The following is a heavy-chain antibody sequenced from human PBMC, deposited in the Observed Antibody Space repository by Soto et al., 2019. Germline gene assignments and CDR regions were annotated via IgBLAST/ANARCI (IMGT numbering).Heavy chain of an antibody. Sequence: QVRLEQWGAGLLKPSETLSLTCAIYGASLGGFHWTWLRQAPGKGLEWIGELIHGGSTNYNPSLKGRVSFSLDTSKNQFFLELRSVTAADAAVYFCARVGSSCHSGGCYYYYGLGVWGQGTTVAISS. D-gene: IGHD1-26*01. CDR3: ARVGSSCHSGGCYYYYGLGV. CDR1: GASLGGFH. V-gene: IGHV4-34*12. J-gene: IGHJ6*02. CDR2: LIHGGST.